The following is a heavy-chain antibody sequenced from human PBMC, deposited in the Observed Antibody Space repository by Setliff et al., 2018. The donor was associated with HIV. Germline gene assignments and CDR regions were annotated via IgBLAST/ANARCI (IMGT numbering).Heavy chain of an antibody. CDR3: AREDFWSGDQDYYYMDV. V-gene: IGHV4-31*02. Sequence: PSETLSLTCTVSGGSISSGDDYWTWIRQHPGKGLEWIGYIYYSGSTYYNPSLKSRVTISVDTSKNQFSLKLSSVTAADTAVYYCAREDFWSGDQDYYYMDVWGKGTTVTVSS. CDR2: IYYSGST. J-gene: IGHJ6*03. CDR1: GGSISSGDDY. D-gene: IGHD3-3*01.